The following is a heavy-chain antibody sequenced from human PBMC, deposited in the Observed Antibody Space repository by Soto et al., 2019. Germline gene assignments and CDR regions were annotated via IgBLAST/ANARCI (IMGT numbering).Heavy chain of an antibody. CDR3: ARNTLSNFDY. J-gene: IGHJ4*02. Sequence: QVQLQESGPGLVKPSETLSLTCTVSGGSVSSGSYYWSWIRQPPGKGLEWIGYIYYSGSTNYNPSLKSRVTISVDTSKNQFSLKLRSVTAADTAVYYCARNTLSNFDYWGQGTLVTVSS. CDR1: GGSVSSGSYY. CDR2: IYYSGST. V-gene: IGHV4-61*01.